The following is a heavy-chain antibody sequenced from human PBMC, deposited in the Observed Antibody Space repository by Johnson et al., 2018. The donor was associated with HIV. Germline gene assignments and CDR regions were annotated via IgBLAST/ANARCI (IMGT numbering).Heavy chain of an antibody. V-gene: IGHV3-30-3*01. Sequence: QVQLVESGGGVVQPGRSLRLSCAASGFTFSNYPMHWVRQAPGKGLEWVAVISYDGSNKYYADSVKGRFTISRDNSKNTRYLQMNSLRAEDTSVYYCRSWGSSGYYAPFYHDAFDIWGQGTMVTVYS. D-gene: IGHD3-22*01. J-gene: IGHJ3*02. CDR1: GFTFSNYP. CDR2: ISYDGSNK. CDR3: RSWGSSGYYAPFYHDAFDI.